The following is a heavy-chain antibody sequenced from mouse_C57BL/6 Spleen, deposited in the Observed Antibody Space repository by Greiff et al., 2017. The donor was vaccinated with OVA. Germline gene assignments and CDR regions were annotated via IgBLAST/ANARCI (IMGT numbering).Heavy chain of an antibody. Sequence: VQLKESGPGLAKPSQSLSLTCSVTGYSITSGYYWNWIRQFPGNKLEWMGYISYDGSNNYNPSLKNRISITRYTSKNQFYLKLNSVTTEDTATYYCARDRLRPYYCDYWGKGTTLTVSS. J-gene: IGHJ2*01. CDR2: ISYDGSN. CDR1: GYSITSGYY. CDR3: ARDRLRPYYCDY. D-gene: IGHD3-2*02. V-gene: IGHV3-6*01.